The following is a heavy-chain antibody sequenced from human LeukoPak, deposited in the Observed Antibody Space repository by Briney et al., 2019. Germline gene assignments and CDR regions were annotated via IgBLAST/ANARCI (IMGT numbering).Heavy chain of an antibody. V-gene: IGHV1-46*01. CDR1: GYTFTSYF. D-gene: IGHD2-15*01. J-gene: IGHJ4*02. Sequence: GASVKVSCKASGYTFTSYFIHWVRQAPGQGLEWMGIINPGTGGTTYAQNFQGRVTVTSDTSTSTAYMELTSLRSDDTAVYYCARHPAYCSGDCWGQGTLVTVSS. CDR3: ARHPAYCSGDC. CDR2: INPGTGGT.